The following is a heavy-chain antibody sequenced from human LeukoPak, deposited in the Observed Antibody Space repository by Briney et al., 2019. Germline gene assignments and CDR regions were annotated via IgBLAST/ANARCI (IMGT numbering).Heavy chain of an antibody. Sequence: ASVKVSCKASGYTFTSYEIMWVRQATGQGLEWMGWMNPNSGNTGFVEKFQGRVTITRNTPIATAYMELSSLRFEDTAVYYCARVASEWLAPIDYWGQGTLVTVSS. D-gene: IGHD6-19*01. CDR3: ARVASEWLAPIDY. CDR1: GYTFTSYE. V-gene: IGHV1-8*01. J-gene: IGHJ4*02. CDR2: MNPNSGNT.